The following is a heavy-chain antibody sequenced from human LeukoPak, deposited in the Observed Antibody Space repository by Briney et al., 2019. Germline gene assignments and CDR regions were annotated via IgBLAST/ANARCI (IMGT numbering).Heavy chain of an antibody. CDR1: GFTFSSYG. J-gene: IGHJ5*02. Sequence: PGGSLRLSCAASGFTFSSYGMHWVRLAPGKGLEWVAVISYDGSNKYYADSVKGRFTISRDNSKNTLYLQMNSLRAEDTAVYYCAVSNWMDPWGQGSLVTVSS. CDR2: ISYDGSNK. V-gene: IGHV3-30*03. CDR3: AVSNWMDP.